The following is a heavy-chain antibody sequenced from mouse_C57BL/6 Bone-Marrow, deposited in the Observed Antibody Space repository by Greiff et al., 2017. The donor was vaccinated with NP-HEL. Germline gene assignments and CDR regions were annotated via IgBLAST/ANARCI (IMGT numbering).Heavy chain of an antibody. D-gene: IGHD2-12*01. J-gene: IGHJ3*01. V-gene: IGHV1-76*01. CDR2: IYPGSGNT. Sequence: LQESGAELVRPGASVKLSCKASGYTFTDYYINWVKQRPGQGLEWIARIYPGSGNTYYNEKFKGKATLTAEKSSSTAYMQLSSLTSEDSAVYFCARTLYDGGVFAYWGQGTLVTVSA. CDR3: ARTLYDGGVFAY. CDR1: GYTFTDYY.